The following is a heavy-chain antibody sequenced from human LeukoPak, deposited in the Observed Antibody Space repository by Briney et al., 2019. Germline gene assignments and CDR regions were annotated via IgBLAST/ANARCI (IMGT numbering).Heavy chain of an antibody. Sequence: GASVKVSCKASGFTFTSSAMQWVRQARGQRLEWIGWIVVGSGNTNYAQKFQERVTITRDMSTSTAYMELSSLRSEDTAVYYCAAVLFGYGPGGYWGQGTLVTVSS. CDR1: GFTFTSSA. CDR3: AAVLFGYGPGGY. V-gene: IGHV1-58*02. J-gene: IGHJ4*02. D-gene: IGHD3-10*02. CDR2: IVVGSGNT.